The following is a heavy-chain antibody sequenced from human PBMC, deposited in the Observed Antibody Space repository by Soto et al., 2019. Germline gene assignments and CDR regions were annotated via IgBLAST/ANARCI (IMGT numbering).Heavy chain of an antibody. J-gene: IGHJ5*02. V-gene: IGHV1-69*12. D-gene: IGHD3-22*01. CDR3: ARDRGPSSGYYPYWFDP. Sequence: QVQLVQSGAEVKKPGSSVKVSCKASGGTFSSYAISWVRQAPGQGLEWMGEIIPIFGTANYAQKFQGSVTITADESTSAAYMELSSLRSEETAVYYCARDRGPSSGYYPYWFDPWGQGTLVTVSS. CDR2: IIPIFGTA. CDR1: GGTFSSYA.